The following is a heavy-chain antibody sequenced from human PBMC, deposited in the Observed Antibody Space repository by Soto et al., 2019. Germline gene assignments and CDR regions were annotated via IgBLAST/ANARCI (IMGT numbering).Heavy chain of an antibody. CDR2: ISGSGSTI. CDR1: GFTFSDYY. J-gene: IGHJ4*02. Sequence: GGSLRLSCAASGFTFSDYYMSWFCQALGKALEWLSYISGSGSTIHDADSVKGRFTISRDNAKNSLYLQMNSLRAEDTAVYYCARVGSIAAAGTPDYWGQGTLVTVSS. D-gene: IGHD6-13*01. V-gene: IGHV3-11*01. CDR3: ARVGSIAAAGTPDY.